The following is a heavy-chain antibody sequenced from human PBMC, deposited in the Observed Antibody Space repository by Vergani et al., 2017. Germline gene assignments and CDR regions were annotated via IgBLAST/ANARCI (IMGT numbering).Heavy chain of an antibody. J-gene: IGHJ4*02. V-gene: IGHV4-61*02. D-gene: IGHD2-2*01. CDR1: SGSLSRESYY. CDR2: IYTSGNT. Sequence: QVHLQESGPGQVTPLQTLSLSCIVSSGSLSRESYYWTWIRQPAGKGLEWIGRIYTSGNTNYNPSLKSRVTMSLDTSKTQLSLKLRSVTAADTARYFCAMTYKLPTIPPEYYLDNWGRGTVVLVSS. CDR3: AMTYKLPTIPPEYYLDN.